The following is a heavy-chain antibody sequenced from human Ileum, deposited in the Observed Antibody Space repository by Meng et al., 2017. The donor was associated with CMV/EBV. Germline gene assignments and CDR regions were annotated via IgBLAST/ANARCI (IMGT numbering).Heavy chain of an antibody. CDR2: IKKDGSEK. Sequence: AMGFTFRISWVTGVRLARGKGLEWVDSIKKDGSEKYYVDSLKGRFTISRDNAENSLYLQMNSLRAEDTAVYYCARDLMEVAGLQCDYWGQGTLVTVSS. J-gene: IGHJ4*02. V-gene: IGHV3-7*01. CDR1: GFTFRISW. D-gene: IGHD6-19*01. CDR3: ARDLMEVAGLQCDY.